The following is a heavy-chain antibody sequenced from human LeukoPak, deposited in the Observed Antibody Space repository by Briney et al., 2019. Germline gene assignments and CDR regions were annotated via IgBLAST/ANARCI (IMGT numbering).Heavy chain of an antibody. CDR2: IRSRTNSYAT. V-gene: IGHV3-73*01. CDR1: GFTFSGSA. CDR3: TALGVAAY. Sequence: GGSLKLSCAASGFTFSGSALHWVRQASGKGLEWVGRIRSRTNSYATVYAASVKGRFTISRDDSKNMAYQQMNSLKTEDTAVYYCTALGVAAYWGQGTLVTVSS. D-gene: IGHD6-19*01. J-gene: IGHJ4*02.